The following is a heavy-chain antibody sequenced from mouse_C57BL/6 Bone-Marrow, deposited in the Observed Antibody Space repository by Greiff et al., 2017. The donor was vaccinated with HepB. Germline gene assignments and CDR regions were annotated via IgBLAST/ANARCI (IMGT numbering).Heavy chain of an antibody. D-gene: IGHD2-2*01. CDR2: IYPSDSET. V-gene: IGHV1-61*01. CDR3: ARWGGYPFDY. CDR1: GYTFTSYW. J-gene: IGHJ2*01. Sequence: VQLQQSGAELVRPGSSVKLSCKASGYTFTSYWMDWVKQRPGQGLEWIGNIYPSDSETHYNQKFKDKATLTVDKSSSTAYMQLSSLTSEDSAVYYCARWGGYPFDYWGQGTTLTVSS.